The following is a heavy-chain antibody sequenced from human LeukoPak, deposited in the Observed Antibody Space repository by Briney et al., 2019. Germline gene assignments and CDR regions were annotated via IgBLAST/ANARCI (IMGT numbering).Heavy chain of an antibody. V-gene: IGHV3-21*01. Sequence: PGGSLRLSCAASGFTFSTLSMAWVRQAPGKGLGWVSYISRTGTSIHYADSMRGRFTISRDNTESSLYLQMNNLRVEDTALYFCARTTVAGTIQYWGQGTLVIVSS. D-gene: IGHD1-14*01. J-gene: IGHJ1*01. CDR1: GFTFSTLS. CDR3: ARTTVAGTIQY. CDR2: ISRTGTSI.